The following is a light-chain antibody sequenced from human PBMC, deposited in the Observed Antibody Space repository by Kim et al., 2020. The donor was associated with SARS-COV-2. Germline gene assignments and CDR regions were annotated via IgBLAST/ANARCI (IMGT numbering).Light chain of an antibody. CDR3: ATWDSSLSVGV. J-gene: IGLJ3*02. CDR1: RSNIGNNP. CDR2: DKD. Sequence: QSVLTQPPSVSAAPGHKVTISCSGSRSNIGNNPVSWYQQFPGTAPRLITYDKDKRPSGIPDRFSSSKSGTSATLGITGLRTGDEADYYCATWDSSLSVGVFGGGTQLTVL. V-gene: IGLV1-51*01.